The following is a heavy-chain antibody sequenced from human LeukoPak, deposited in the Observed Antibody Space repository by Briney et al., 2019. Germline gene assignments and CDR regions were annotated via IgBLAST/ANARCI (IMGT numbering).Heavy chain of an antibody. CDR1: GGSISSSSYY. Sequence: SETLSLTCTVSGGSISSSSYYWGWIRQPPGKGLGWIGSIYYSGSTYYNPSLKSRVTISVDTSKNQFSLKLSSVTAADTAVYYCARVGKYYDFWSGFLQGYFDYWGQGTLVTVSS. V-gene: IGHV4-39*07. CDR2: IYYSGST. CDR3: ARVGKYYDFWSGFLQGYFDY. J-gene: IGHJ4*02. D-gene: IGHD3-3*01.